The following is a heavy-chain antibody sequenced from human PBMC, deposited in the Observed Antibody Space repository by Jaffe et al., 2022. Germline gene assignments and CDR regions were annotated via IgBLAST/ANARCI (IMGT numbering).Heavy chain of an antibody. J-gene: IGHJ4*02. D-gene: IGHD3-3*01. Sequence: QVQLVESGGGVVQPGGSLRLSCAASGFTFSSYGMHWVRQAPGKGLEWVAFIRYDGSNKYYADSVKGRFTISRDNSKNTLYLQMNSLRAEDTAVYYCAKDLYDFWSGYFDYWGQGTLVTVSS. CDR3: AKDLYDFWSGYFDY. V-gene: IGHV3-30*02. CDR2: IRYDGSNK. CDR1: GFTFSSYG.